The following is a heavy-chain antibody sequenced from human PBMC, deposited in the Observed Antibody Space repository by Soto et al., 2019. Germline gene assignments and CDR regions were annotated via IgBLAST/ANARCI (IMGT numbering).Heavy chain of an antibody. D-gene: IGHD2-15*01. V-gene: IGHV3-13*01. Sequence: GGSLRLSSADYGFTFSSYDMHWVRQATGKGLEWVSARGKEGDTYYPGSVKGRFTISRENSKNSLYLQMNSLRAEDTAVYYCARAPGRVAAAHAGGYYYGMDVWGQGTTVTVSS. CDR1: GFTFSSYD. J-gene: IGHJ6*02. CDR2: RGKEGDT. CDR3: ARAPGRVAAAHAGGYYYGMDV.